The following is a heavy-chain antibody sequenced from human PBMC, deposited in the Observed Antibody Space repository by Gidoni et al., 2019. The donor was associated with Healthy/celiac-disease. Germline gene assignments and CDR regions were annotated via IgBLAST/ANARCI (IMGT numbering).Heavy chain of an antibody. J-gene: IGHJ6*02. CDR3: AKELEGADYYYYYGMDV. D-gene: IGHD3-16*01. CDR1: GFTFSSYA. V-gene: IGHV3-23*01. CDR2: ISGRGGSP. Sequence: EVQLFESGGGLVQPVGSLRLSCAASGFTFSSYAMSWVRQAPGKGLEWVSGISGRGGSPYYANSVKGRFTISRDNSKNTLYLKMNSLRAEDTAVYYCAKELEGADYYYYYGMDVWGQGTTVTVSS.